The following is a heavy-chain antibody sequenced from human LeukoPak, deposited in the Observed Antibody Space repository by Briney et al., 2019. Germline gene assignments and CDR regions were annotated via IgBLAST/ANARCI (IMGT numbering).Heavy chain of an antibody. D-gene: IGHD1-26*01. CDR1: GDSVSNNSAA. J-gene: IGHJ4*02. CDR2: TYYRSKWYN. Sequence: SQTLSLTCAISGDSVSNNSAACSWIRQSPSRGLEWLGRTYYRSKWYNEYAVFVKSRTTINPDTSKNQFSLQLNSVTPEDTAVYYCARDLESGSYEHSFDSWGQGTLVTVSS. CDR3: ARDLESGSYEHSFDS. V-gene: IGHV6-1*01.